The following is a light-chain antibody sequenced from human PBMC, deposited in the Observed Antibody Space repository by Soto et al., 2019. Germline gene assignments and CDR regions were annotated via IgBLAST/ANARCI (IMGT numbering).Light chain of an antibody. J-gene: IGKJ5*01. CDR2: DAS. Sequence: EIVLTQSPATLSLSPGERATLSCRASQSVSNYLAWYQQKPGLAPRLLIYDASNTATGIPARFSGSGSGTDFSIAIRSLEPEDFAVYYCQQRFTWPISFGQGTRLEIK. V-gene: IGKV3-11*01. CDR1: QSVSNY. CDR3: QQRFTWPIS.